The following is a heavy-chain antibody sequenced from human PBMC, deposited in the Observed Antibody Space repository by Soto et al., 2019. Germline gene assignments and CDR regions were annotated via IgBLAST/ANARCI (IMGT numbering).Heavy chain of an antibody. D-gene: IGHD3-22*01. CDR2: ISSSSSYI. V-gene: IGHV3-21*01. Sequence: EVQLVESGGGLVKPGGSLRLSCAASGFTFSSYNMNWVRQAPGKGLEWVSSISSSSSYIYYADLVKGRFTISRDNAKNSQYLQITSLRAEDTAVYYWPSTRMGGYHSLDDRCQRTLVTVSS. CDR1: GFTFSSYN. J-gene: IGHJ4*02. CDR3: PSTRMGGYHSLDD.